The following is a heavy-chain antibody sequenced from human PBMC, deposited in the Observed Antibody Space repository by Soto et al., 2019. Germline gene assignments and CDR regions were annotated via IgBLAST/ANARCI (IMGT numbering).Heavy chain of an antibody. CDR2: INHSGST. D-gene: IGHD3-16*02. CDR3: ARGDYDYVWGSYRRAAFDI. J-gene: IGHJ3*02. Sequence: SETMSLTCAVYGGSFCGYYWSWIRQPPGKGLEWIGEINHSGSTNYNPSLKSRVTISVDTSKNQFSLKLSSVTAADTAVYYCARGDYDYVWGSYRRAAFDIWGQGTMVTVSS. V-gene: IGHV4-34*01. CDR1: GGSFCGYY.